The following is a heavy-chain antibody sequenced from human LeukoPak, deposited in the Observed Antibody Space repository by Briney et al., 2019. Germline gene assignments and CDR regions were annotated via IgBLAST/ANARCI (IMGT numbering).Heavy chain of an antibody. CDR1: GFTFSSYS. V-gene: IGHV3-21*01. Sequence: GGSLRLSCAASGFTFSSYSMNWVRQAPGKGLEWVSSISSSSSYIYYADSVKGRFTISRDNAKNSLYLQMNSLRAEDTAVYYCARDQGCTNGVCYTVGPSDYWGQGTLVTVSS. CDR2: ISSSSSYI. D-gene: IGHD2-8*01. J-gene: IGHJ4*02. CDR3: ARDQGCTNGVCYTVGPSDY.